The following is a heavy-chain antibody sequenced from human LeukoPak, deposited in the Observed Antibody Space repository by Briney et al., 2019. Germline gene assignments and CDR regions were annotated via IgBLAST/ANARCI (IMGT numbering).Heavy chain of an antibody. CDR3: ARVVVVTATHWYFDL. V-gene: IGHV5-51*01. CDR2: IHPGDSDT. Sequence: GESLRISCEASGYIFINYWIGWVRQVPGTGLDWMGLIHPGDSDTRYSPSFQGQVTISVDKSITTAYLQWSSLQASDTAMYFCARVVVVTATHWYFDLWGRGSLVTVFS. J-gene: IGHJ2*01. CDR1: GYIFINYW. D-gene: IGHD2-21*02.